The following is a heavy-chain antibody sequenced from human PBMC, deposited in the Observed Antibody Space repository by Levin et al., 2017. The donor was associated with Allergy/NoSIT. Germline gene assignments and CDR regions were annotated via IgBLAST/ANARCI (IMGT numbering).Heavy chain of an antibody. V-gene: IGHV3-7*04. CDR3: ARMSRGYCSGSSCYALDY. Sequence: ASVKVSCAASGFTFNDYWMNWVRQAPGKGLEWVANIKQDGSETYYVASVKGRFTISRDNAKNSLYLQVNSLRAEDTAVYYCARMSRGYCSGSSCYALDYWGRGTLVTVSS. CDR1: GFTFNDYW. D-gene: IGHD2-15*01. J-gene: IGHJ4*02. CDR2: IKQDGSET.